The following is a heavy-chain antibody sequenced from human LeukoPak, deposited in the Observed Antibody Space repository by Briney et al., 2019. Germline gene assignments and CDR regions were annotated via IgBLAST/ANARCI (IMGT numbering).Heavy chain of an antibody. CDR1: GYSISSGYY. V-gene: IGHV4-38-2*02. CDR2: IYHSGST. CDR3: ARAGGRDFHFDS. J-gene: IGHJ4*02. D-gene: IGHD5-12*01. Sequence: SETLSLTCTVSGYSISSGYYWGWIRQPPGKGLEWIGSIYHSGSTYYNPSLKSRVTMSVDKSKNQFSLKLSSVTAADTAFYFCARAGGRDFHFDSWGQGTLVTVSS.